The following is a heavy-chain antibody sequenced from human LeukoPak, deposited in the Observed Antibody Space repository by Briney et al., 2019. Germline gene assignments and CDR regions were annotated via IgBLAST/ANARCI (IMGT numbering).Heavy chain of an antibody. CDR3: ARQRAAYSSSSDY. CDR2: IYYSGST. Sequence: SETLSLTCTVSGGSISSYYWSWIRQPPGKGLEWIGYIYYSGSTNYNPSLKSRVTISVDTSKNQFSLKLSSVTAADTAVYYCARQRAAYSSSSDYWGQGTLVTVSS. J-gene: IGHJ4*02. V-gene: IGHV4-59*08. CDR1: GGSISSYY. D-gene: IGHD6-6*01.